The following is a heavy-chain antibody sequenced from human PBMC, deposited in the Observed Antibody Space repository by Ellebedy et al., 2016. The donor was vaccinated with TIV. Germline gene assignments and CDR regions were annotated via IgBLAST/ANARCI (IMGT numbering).Heavy chain of an antibody. CDR3: ARGAPTYYDFYYYYGMDV. V-gene: IGHV3-21*01. CDR2: SSSSSSYI. J-gene: IGHJ6*02. Sequence: GGSLRLSCAASGFTFSSYSMNWVRQAPGKGLEWVSSSSSSSSYIYYADSVKGRFTISRDNAKNSLYLQMNSLRAEDTAVYYCARGAPTYYDFYYYYGMDVWGQGTTVTVSS. D-gene: IGHD3-3*01. CDR1: GFTFSSYS.